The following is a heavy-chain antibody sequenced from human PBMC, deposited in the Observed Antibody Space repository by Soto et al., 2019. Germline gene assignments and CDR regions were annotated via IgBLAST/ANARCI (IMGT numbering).Heavy chain of an antibody. CDR3: ASTYYYDSSGSGPTTGAFDY. J-gene: IGHJ4*02. V-gene: IGHV4-59*01. Sequence: SETLSLACTVSGGSISSYYWSWIRQPPGKGLEWIGYIYYSGSTNYNPSLKSRVTISVDTSKNQFSLKLSSVTAADTAVYYCASTYYYDSSGSGPTTGAFDYWGQGTLVTVSS. CDR1: GGSISSYY. CDR2: IYYSGST. D-gene: IGHD3-22*01.